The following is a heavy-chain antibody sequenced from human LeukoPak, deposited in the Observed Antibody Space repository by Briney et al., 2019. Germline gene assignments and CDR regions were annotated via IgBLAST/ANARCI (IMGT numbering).Heavy chain of an antibody. D-gene: IGHD2-21*01. J-gene: IGHJ4*02. CDR1: GFTFSTYW. Sequence: PGGSLRLSCAASGFTFSTYWMSWVRQAPGKGLEWVSVIYSGGSTYYADSVKGRFTISRDNSKSTLYLQMTSLRAEDTALYYCATEIAEGGPQDYWGQGTLVTVSS. CDR2: IYSGGST. V-gene: IGHV3-66*02. CDR3: ATEIAEGGPQDY.